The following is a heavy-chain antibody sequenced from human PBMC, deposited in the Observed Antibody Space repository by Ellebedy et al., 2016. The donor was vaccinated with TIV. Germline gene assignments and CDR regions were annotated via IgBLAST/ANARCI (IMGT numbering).Heavy chain of an antibody. Sequence: GGSLRLSCAASGFIFDDYAMHWVRQAPGKGLVWVSRINRDGSSTTYADSVKGRFTISRDNSKNTLYLQMTSLRAEDTAVYYCAREVFGYSGYRIFDYWGQGTLVTVSS. CDR3: AREVFGYSGYRIFDY. J-gene: IGHJ4*02. V-gene: IGHV3-74*01. D-gene: IGHD5-12*01. CDR1: GFIFDDYA. CDR2: INRDGSST.